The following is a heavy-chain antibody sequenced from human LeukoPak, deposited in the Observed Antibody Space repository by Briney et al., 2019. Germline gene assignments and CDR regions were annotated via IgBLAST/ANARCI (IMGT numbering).Heavy chain of an antibody. J-gene: IGHJ5*02. CDR2: IYSSGST. V-gene: IGHV4-4*07. Sequence: TSETLSLTCTVSGGSISSYYWSWIRQPAGKGLEWIGRIYSSGSTNYNPSLKSRVTMSVDTSKNQFSLKLSSVTAADTAAYYCARYGSGSYPPYNWFDPWGQGTLVTVSS. D-gene: IGHD3-10*01. CDR1: GGSISSYY. CDR3: ARYGSGSYPPYNWFDP.